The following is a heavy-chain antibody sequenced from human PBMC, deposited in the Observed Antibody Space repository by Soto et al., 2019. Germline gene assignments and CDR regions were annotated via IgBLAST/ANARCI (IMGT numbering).Heavy chain of an antibody. J-gene: IGHJ6*02. CDR1: GGSISSGGYY. V-gene: IGHV4-31*03. Sequence: PSETLSLTCTVSGGSISSGGYYWSWIRQHPGKGLEWIGYIYYSGSTYYNPSLKSRVTISVDTSKNQFSLKLSSVTAADAAVYYCARGGYSGYDYDPAGIYYYGMGVWGQGTTVTASS. CDR3: ARGGYSGYDYDPAGIYYYGMGV. D-gene: IGHD5-12*01. CDR2: IYYSGST.